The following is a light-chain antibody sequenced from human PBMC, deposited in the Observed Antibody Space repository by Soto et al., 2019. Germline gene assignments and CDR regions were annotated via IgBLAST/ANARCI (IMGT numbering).Light chain of an antibody. J-gene: IGKJ1*01. Sequence: ESVLPQSAFPLSVYAGERATLYCRASQSVGTSLAWYKQQPGQAPRLLIHDAAYRASGIPERFSGSGSGTAFSLSISRLEPDDFAVYYCQHRGSWPRSFGRGTKVDIK. CDR1: QSVGTS. CDR2: DAA. CDR3: QHRGSWPRS. V-gene: IGKV3-11*01.